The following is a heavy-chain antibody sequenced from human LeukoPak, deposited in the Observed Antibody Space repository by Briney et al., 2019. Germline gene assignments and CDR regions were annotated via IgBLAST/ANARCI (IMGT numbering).Heavy chain of an antibody. CDR2: FDPEDGET. Sequence: GASVKVSCKVSGYTLTELSMHWVLQAPGKGLEWMGGFDPEDGETIYAQKFQGRVTMTEDTSTDTAYMELSSLRSEDTAVYYCATSGSYEHDAFDIWGQGTMVTVSS. V-gene: IGHV1-24*01. D-gene: IGHD1-26*01. J-gene: IGHJ3*02. CDR1: GYTLTELS. CDR3: ATSGSYEHDAFDI.